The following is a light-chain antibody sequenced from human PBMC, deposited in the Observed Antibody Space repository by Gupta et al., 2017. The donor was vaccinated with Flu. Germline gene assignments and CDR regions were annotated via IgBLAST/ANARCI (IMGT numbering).Light chain of an antibody. CDR2: SAS. CDR3: QQRRTWPPAET. V-gene: IGKV3-11*01. Sequence: ETVLTQSPATLSLSPGERATLSCRASQSVANDLAWYQQKPGQPPRLLISSASYRATDIPARFSGSGYGTDFTLTISSLEPEDFAIYYCQQRRTWPPAETFGQGTKVEVK. CDR1: QSVAND. J-gene: IGKJ1*01.